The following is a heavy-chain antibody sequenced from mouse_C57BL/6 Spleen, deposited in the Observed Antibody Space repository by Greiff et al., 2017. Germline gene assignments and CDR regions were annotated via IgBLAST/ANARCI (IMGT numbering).Heavy chain of an antibody. CDR1: GYTFTSYW. J-gene: IGHJ1*03. Sequence: QVQLQQPGAELVKPGASVKLSCKASGYTFTSYWMQWVKQRPGQGLEWIGEIDPSDSYTNYNQKFKGKATLTVDTSSSTAYMQLSSLTSEDSAVYYCASPAVVARDWYFDVWGTGTTVTVSS. V-gene: IGHV1-50*01. CDR2: IDPSDSYT. D-gene: IGHD1-1*01. CDR3: ASPAVVARDWYFDV.